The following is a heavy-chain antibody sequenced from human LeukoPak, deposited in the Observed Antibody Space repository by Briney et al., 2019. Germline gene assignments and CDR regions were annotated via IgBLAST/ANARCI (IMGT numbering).Heavy chain of an antibody. CDR3: ARAVYDTSGYYIDY. CDR2: IYASGGT. CDR1: GGSLSTYF. J-gene: IGHJ4*02. D-gene: IGHD3-22*01. V-gene: IGHV4-4*07. Sequence: PSETLSLTCTVSGGSLSTYFWTWIRQPAGKGLEWIGRIYASGGTTHTPSLKSRVTMSVDTSKSQFSLKLSFVTAADTAVYYCARAVYDTSGYYIDYWGQGTLVTVSS.